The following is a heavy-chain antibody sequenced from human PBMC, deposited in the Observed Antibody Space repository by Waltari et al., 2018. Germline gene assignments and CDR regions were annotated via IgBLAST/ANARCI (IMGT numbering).Heavy chain of an antibody. V-gene: IGHV1-69*05. CDR1: GGTFSSYA. Sequence: QVQLVQSGAEVKKPGSSVKVSCKASGGTFSSYAISWVRQAPGQGLEWMGGIIPSLGTANYAQNVQGRVTITTDESTITAYMELSSLRSEDTAVYYCARGGDSSGYYYMVDYWGQGTLVTVSS. J-gene: IGHJ4*02. D-gene: IGHD3-22*01. CDR3: ARGGDSSGYYYMVDY. CDR2: IIPSLGTA.